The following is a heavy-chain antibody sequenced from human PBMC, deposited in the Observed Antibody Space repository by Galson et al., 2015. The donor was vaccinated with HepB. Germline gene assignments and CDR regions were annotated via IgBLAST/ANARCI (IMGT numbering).Heavy chain of an antibody. J-gene: IGHJ4*02. Sequence: SCKASGYTFTSYGISWVRQAPGQGLEWMGWISAYNGNTNYAQKLQGRVTMTTDTSTSTAYMELRSLRSDDTAVYYCATNIAAAGPDHWGQGTLVTVSS. CDR1: GYTFTSYG. D-gene: IGHD6-13*01. V-gene: IGHV1-18*01. CDR3: ATNIAAAGPDH. CDR2: ISAYNGNT.